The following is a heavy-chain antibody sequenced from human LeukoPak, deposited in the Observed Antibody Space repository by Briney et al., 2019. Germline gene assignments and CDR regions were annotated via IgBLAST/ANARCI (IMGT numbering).Heavy chain of an antibody. CDR1: GYTFTNYY. Sequence: ASVKVSCEASGYTFTNYYIHWVRQAPGQGLEWMGIINTSGGSTTYAQEFQGRVTMTRDTSTSTVYMELSSLRSEDTAVYYCARGGKGNADGYNQALDYWGQGTLVTVSS. J-gene: IGHJ4*02. CDR3: ARGGKGNADGYNQALDY. CDR2: INTSGGST. V-gene: IGHV1-46*01. D-gene: IGHD5-24*01.